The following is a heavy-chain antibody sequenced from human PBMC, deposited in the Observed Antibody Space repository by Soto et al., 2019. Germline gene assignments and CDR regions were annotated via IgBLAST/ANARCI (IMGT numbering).Heavy chain of an antibody. V-gene: IGHV3-74*01. CDR1: GFIFSHYW. J-gene: IGHJ4*02. Sequence: VGSLRLSCTASGFIFSHYWMHWVRQAPGKGLMWVSRIRGDGLETNYAESVRGRFTVSRDNAKDTVYLQMNSLRAEDTAVYCCTKDLHIAATDYWGQGTLVTVSS. CDR3: TKDLHIAATDY. CDR2: IRGDGLET. D-gene: IGHD6-13*01.